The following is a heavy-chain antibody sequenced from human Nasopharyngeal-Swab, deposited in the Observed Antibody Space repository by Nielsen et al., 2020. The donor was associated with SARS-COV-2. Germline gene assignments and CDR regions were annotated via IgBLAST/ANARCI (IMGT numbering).Heavy chain of an antibody. V-gene: IGHV3-7*03. Sequence: GESLKISCAASGFTFSSYWMSWVRQAPGRGLEWLAHTKEDGTVTHYVDSVEGRFTISRDNSKNTLYLQMNSLRAEDTAVYYCARHIAARPSSPLYYYYYGMDVWGQGTTVTVSS. D-gene: IGHD6-6*01. J-gene: IGHJ6*02. CDR1: GFTFSSYW. CDR2: TKEDGTVT. CDR3: ARHIAARPSSPLYYYYYGMDV.